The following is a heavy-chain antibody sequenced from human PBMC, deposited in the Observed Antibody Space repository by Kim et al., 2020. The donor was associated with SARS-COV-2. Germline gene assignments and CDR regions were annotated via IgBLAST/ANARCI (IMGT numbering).Heavy chain of an antibody. CDR2: INHSGST. CDR3: ASVDVLVDGYTQSDY. CDR1: GGSFSGYY. J-gene: IGHJ4*02. D-gene: IGHD5-12*01. Sequence: SETLSLTCAVYGGSFSGYYWSWIRQPPGKGLEWIGEINHSGSTNYNPSLKSRVTISVDTSKNQFSLKLSPVTAADTAVYFCASVDVLVDGYTQSDYWGQGTLVTVSS. V-gene: IGHV4-34*01.